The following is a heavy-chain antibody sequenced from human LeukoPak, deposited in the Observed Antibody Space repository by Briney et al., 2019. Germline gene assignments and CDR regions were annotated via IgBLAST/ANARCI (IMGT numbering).Heavy chain of an antibody. D-gene: IGHD5-18*01. CDR1: GFTSFSNYS. V-gene: IGHV3-21*01. CDR2: ITSSSTYV. CDR3: ATVLGYSYGLDY. J-gene: IGHJ4*02. Sequence: PGGSLRLSCAASGFTSFSNYSMSWVRQAPGKGLEWVSSITSSSTYVYYADSVKGRFTISRDNAKNSLYLQMNSLRAEDTAVYYCATVLGYSYGLDYWGQGTLVTVSS.